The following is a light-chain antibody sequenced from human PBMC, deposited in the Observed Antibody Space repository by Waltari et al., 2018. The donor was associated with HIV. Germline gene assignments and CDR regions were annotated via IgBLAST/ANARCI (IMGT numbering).Light chain of an antibody. J-gene: IGKJ1*01. CDR2: LGS. Sequence: EIVMTQSPLSLPVTPGEPASISCRSSQSPLHSNGFHYLDWYLQKPGQSPQLLIYLGSNRASRVPDRFSGSGSGTDFKLKISSVEAEDVGVYYCMQALQTPNTFGQGTKVEIK. V-gene: IGKV2-28*01. CDR3: MQALQTPNT. CDR1: QSPLHSNGFHY.